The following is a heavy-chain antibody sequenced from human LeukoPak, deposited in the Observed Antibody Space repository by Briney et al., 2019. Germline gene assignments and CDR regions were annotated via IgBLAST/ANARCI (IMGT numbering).Heavy chain of an antibody. J-gene: IGHJ4*02. CDR1: GFTFSSYG. CDR3: AKGARKGDDYGGFFDY. CDR2: ISGSGGST. D-gene: IGHD4-23*01. Sequence: GGSLRLSCAASGFTFSSYGMSWVRQAPGKGLEWVSAISGSGGSTYYADSVKGRFTISRDNSKNTLYLQMNSLRAEDTAVYYCAKGARKGDDYGGFFDYWGQGTLVTVSS. V-gene: IGHV3-23*01.